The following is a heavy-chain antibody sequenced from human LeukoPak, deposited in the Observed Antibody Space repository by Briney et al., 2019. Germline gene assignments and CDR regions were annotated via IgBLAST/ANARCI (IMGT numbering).Heavy chain of an antibody. Sequence: PGGSLRLSCAASGFTFSSYSMNWVRQAPGKGLEWVSSISSNSSYIYYADSVKGRFTISRDNAKNSLYLQMNSLRAEDTAVYYCARDPPDYSKPFDYWGQGTLVTVSS. D-gene: IGHD4-11*01. J-gene: IGHJ4*02. CDR2: ISSNSSYI. CDR3: ARDPPDYSKPFDY. CDR1: GFTFSSYS. V-gene: IGHV3-21*01.